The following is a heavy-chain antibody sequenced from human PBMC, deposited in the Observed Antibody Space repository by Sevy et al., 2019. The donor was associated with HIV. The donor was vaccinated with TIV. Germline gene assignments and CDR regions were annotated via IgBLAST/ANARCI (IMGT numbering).Heavy chain of an antibody. V-gene: IGHV1-2*02. CDR2: INPNNGGT. D-gene: IGHD3-22*01. CDR3: ARMGDYSDSSGYYPLKF. CDR1: GYTFTGYY. Sequence: PSVKVSCKASGYTFTGYYVHWVRQAPGQGLEWMGWINPNNGGTYFAKKFQDSVTLTTDTSVNTAYMGLRSLTFDDTAIYYCARMGDYSDSSGYYPLKFWGQGTLVTVSS. J-gene: IGHJ4*02.